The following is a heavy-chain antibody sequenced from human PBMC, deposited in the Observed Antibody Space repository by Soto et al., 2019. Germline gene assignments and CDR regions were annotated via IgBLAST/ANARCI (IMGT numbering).Heavy chain of an antibody. D-gene: IGHD3-16*02. J-gene: IGHJ4*02. Sequence: QVQLVQSGAEVKKPGASVKVSCKASGYTFTSYYMHWVRQAPGQGLEWMGIINPDGGSTRYAQNFQGRVTMTRDTSTSTVYMELSSLRSEDTAVYYCAKAPRGGVIITTCSAHIESWGPVALVTVSS. CDR3: AKAPRGGVIITTCSAHIES. CDR2: INPDGGST. CDR1: GYTFTSYY. V-gene: IGHV1-46*01.